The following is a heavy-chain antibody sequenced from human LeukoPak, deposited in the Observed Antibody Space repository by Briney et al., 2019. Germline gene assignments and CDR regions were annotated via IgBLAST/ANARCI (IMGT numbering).Heavy chain of an antibody. J-gene: IGHJ4*02. CDR1: GFTFSSYW. Sequence: PGGSLRLSCAASGFTFSSYWMSWVRQAPGKGLEWVANIKQDGSEKCYVDSVDGRFTISRDNAKNSLYLQMNSLRAEDTAVYYCAREGYCSSTSCSDFDYWGQGTLVTVSS. D-gene: IGHD2-2*01. CDR2: IKQDGSEK. CDR3: AREGYCSSTSCSDFDY. V-gene: IGHV3-7*01.